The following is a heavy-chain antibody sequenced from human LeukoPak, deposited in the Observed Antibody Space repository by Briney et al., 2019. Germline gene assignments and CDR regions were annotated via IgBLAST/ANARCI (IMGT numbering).Heavy chain of an antibody. CDR3: ARQRVSRARTSCSVDY. D-gene: IGHD2-2*01. CDR1: GGSFSGYY. Sequence: KPSETLSLTCAVYGGSFSGYYWSWIRQPPGKGLEWIGEINHSGSTNYNPSLKSRVTISVDTSKNQFSLKLSSVTAADTAVYYCARQRVSRARTSCSVDYWGQGTLVTVSS. CDR2: INHSGST. V-gene: IGHV4-34*01. J-gene: IGHJ4*02.